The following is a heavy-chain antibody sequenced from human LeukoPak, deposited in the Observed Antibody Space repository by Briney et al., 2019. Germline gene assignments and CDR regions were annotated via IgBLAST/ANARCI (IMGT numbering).Heavy chain of an antibody. V-gene: IGHV4-39*01. CDR1: GGSISSSNYY. CDR3: ARHASVDGNWPRPLDY. J-gene: IGHJ4*02. CDR2: IYYSGST. Sequence: KPSETLSLTCTVSGGSISSSNYYWGWIRQPPGKGLEWIGNIYYSGSTYYKPSLKTRVTISVDTSKNKFSLKLTSVTAADTAVYYCARHASVDGNWPRPLDYWGQGSLVTVSS. D-gene: IGHD6-19*01.